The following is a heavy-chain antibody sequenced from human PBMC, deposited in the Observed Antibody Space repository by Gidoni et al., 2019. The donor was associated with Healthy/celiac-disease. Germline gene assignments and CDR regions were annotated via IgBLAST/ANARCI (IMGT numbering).Heavy chain of an antibody. CDR1: GYTFTSYY. J-gene: IGHJ4*02. D-gene: IGHD3-16*02. CDR3: ARLGIDIWGSYRYYFDY. CDR2: INPSGGST. Sequence: QVQLVQSGAEVKKPGASVKVSCKASGYTFTSYYMHWVRQAPGQGLEWMGIINPSGGSTSYAQKFQGRVTMTRDTSTSTVYMELSSLRSEDTAVYYCARLGIDIWGSYRYYFDYWGQGTLVTVSS. V-gene: IGHV1-46*01.